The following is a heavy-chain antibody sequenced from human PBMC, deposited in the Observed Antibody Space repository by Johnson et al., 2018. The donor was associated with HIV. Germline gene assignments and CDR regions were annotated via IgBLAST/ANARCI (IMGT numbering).Heavy chain of an antibody. V-gene: IGHV3-66*02. CDR2: LYTGGST. CDR3: ARDLYYYDSSGPKFSGAFDI. CDR1: GFSVSTNY. Sequence: VQLVESGGDLVQPGGSLRLSCAASGFSVSTNYMYWVRQAPGKGLEWVSVLYTGGSTFYADSVKGRFTISKDNSKNTLYLQMNSLRAEDTAVYYCARDLYYYDSSGPKFSGAFDIWGQGTMVTVSS. D-gene: IGHD3-22*01. J-gene: IGHJ3*02.